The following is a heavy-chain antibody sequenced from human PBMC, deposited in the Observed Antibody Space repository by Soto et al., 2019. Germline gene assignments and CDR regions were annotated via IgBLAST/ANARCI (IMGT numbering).Heavy chain of an antibody. CDR1: GFTFSNAW. V-gene: IGHV3-15*07. Sequence: GGSLRLSCAASGFTFSNAWMNWVRQAPGKGLEWVGRIKSKTDGGTKDYAAPVKGRFTISRDDSKNTMYLQMNSLKTDDTAVYYCTTDSNYAGYFDYWGQGTLVTVSS. J-gene: IGHJ4*02. CDR3: TTDSNYAGYFDY. CDR2: IKSKTDGGTK. D-gene: IGHD4-4*01.